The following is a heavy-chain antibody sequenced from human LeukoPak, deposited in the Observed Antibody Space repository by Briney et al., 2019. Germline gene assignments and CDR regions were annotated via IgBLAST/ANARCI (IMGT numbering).Heavy chain of an antibody. J-gene: IGHJ4*02. Sequence: GGSLRLSCAASGFTFSSYWMSWVRQAPGKWLEWVANIKQDGSEKYYVGSVRGRFTISRDNAKNSLYLQMNSLRAEDTAVYYCARGGYCSSTSCYTHTDIDYWGQGTLVTVSS. V-gene: IGHV3-7*04. CDR3: ARGGYCSSTSCYTHTDIDY. D-gene: IGHD2-2*02. CDR1: GFTFSSYW. CDR2: IKQDGSEK.